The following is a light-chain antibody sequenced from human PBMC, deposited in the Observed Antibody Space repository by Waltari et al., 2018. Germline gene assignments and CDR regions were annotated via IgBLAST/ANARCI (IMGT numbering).Light chain of an antibody. CDR2: RAS. CDR3: QQYSTYPYT. J-gene: IGKJ2*01. CDR1: QTINSW. V-gene: IGKV1-5*03. Sequence: DIQMTQSPSTLPASVGDRVTITCRASQTINSWLAWYQQRPGKAPKMLIYRASTLERGVPSRFSGSGSGTEFNLTIISLQPDDFATYYCQQYSTYPYTFGQGTKLEIK.